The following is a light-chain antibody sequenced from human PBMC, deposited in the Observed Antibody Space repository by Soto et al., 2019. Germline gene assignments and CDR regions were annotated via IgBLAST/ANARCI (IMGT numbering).Light chain of an antibody. CDR3: CSYAGSYCYV. J-gene: IGLJ1*01. Sequence: QSALTQPRSVSGSPGQSVTISCTGTTNDVGNYNYVSWYQQHPSKAPKLMIYDVTKRPSGVPDRFSGSKSGNTASLTISGLQAADEADYYCCSYAGSYCYVLGTGTK. CDR2: DVT. V-gene: IGLV2-11*01. CDR1: TNDVGNYNY.